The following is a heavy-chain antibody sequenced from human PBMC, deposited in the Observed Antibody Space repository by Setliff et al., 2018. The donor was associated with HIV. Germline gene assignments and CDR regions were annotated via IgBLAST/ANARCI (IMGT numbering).Heavy chain of an antibody. Sequence: GASVKVSCKASRGTFSSDAISWVRQAPGQGLEWMGWISVKNGNTNYAQKFQGRVTMTTDTSTSTAYMELRSLGSDDTAVYYCARRARESTALHSDWNDVLFFDYWGQGTLVTVS. D-gene: IGHD1-1*01. V-gene: IGHV1-18*01. CDR3: ARRARESTALHSDWNDVLFFDY. CDR2: ISVKNGNT. CDR1: RGTFSSDA. J-gene: IGHJ4*02.